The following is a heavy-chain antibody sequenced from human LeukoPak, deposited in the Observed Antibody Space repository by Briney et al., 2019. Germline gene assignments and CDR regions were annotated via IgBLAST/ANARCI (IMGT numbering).Heavy chain of an antibody. CDR1: GYTFTGYY. V-gene: IGHV1-2*04. J-gene: IGHJ6*02. CDR2: INPNSGGT. CDR3: ARVSSGCASSYYYYGMDV. Sequence: EASVKVSCKASGYTFTGYYMHWVRQAPGQGLEWMGWINPNSGGTNYAQKFQGWVTMTRDTSISTAYMELSRLRSDDTAVYYCARVSSGCASSYYYYGMDVWGQGTTVTVSS. D-gene: IGHD1-26*01.